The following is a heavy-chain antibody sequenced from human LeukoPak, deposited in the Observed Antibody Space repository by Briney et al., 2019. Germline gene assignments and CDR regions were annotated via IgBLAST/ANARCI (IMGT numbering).Heavy chain of an antibody. V-gene: IGHV3-7*01. CDR2: IKQDGSEI. J-gene: IGHJ4*02. CDR3: AKLIAPRTIYDY. CDR1: GFTFSTYW. Sequence: GGSLRLPCAASGFTFSTYWMSWVRQAPGKGLEWVASIKQDGSEIHYVDSVKGRYTISRDNAKNSLYLQMNSLRAEDTAVYYCAKLIAPRTIYDYWGQGTLVTVSS. D-gene: IGHD6-6*01.